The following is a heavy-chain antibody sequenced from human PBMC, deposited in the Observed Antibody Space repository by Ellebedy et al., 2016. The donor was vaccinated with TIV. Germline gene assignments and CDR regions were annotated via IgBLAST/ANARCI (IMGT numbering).Heavy chain of an antibody. J-gene: IGHJ5*02. V-gene: IGHV4-30-2*01. CDR2: ILHSGRT. Sequence: SETLSLTXAVSGGSISSGGFSWSWIRQPPGKGLEWIGYILHSGRTSYNPSLKSRVTISVDRSKNQFSLKLSSVTAADTAVYYCARGHDYVWRSYGASRWFDPWGQGTLVTVSP. CDR1: GGSISSGGFS. CDR3: ARGHDYVWRSYGASRWFDP. D-gene: IGHD3-16*01.